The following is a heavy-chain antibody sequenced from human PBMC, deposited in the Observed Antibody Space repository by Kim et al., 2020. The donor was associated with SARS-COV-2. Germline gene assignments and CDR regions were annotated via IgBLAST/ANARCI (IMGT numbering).Heavy chain of an antibody. J-gene: IGHJ4*02. CDR1: GYTLTELS. CDR2: FDPEDGET. Sequence: ASVKVSCKVSGYTLTELSMHWVRQAPGKGLEWMGGFDPEDGETIYAQKFQGRVTMTEDTSTDTAYMELSSLRSEDTAVYYCATDTELLREGRFDYWGQGTLVTVSS. D-gene: IGHD1-26*01. V-gene: IGHV1-24*01. CDR3: ATDTELLREGRFDY.